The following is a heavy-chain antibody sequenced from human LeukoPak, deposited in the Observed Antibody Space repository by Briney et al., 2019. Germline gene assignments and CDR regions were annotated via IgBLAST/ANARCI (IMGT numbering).Heavy chain of an antibody. CDR2: FDPEDGET. CDR3: ATIRLRFLEWLLNS. J-gene: IGHJ5*02. CDR1: GGTFSSYT. Sequence: ASVKVSCKASGGTFSSYTISWVRQAPGKGLEWMGGFDPEDGETIYAQKFQGRVTMTEDTSTDTAYMELSSLRSEDTAVYYCATIRLRFLEWLLNSWGQGTLVTVSS. D-gene: IGHD3-3*01. V-gene: IGHV1-24*01.